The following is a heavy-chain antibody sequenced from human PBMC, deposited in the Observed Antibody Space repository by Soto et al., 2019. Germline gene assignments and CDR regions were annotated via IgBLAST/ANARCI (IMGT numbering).Heavy chain of an antibody. CDR2: IDPSDSYT. CDR1: GYSFTGYW. J-gene: IGHJ3*02. Sequence: PGESLKISCKGSGYSFTGYWISWVRQMPGKGLEWMGRIDPSDSYTNYSPSFQGHVTISADKSISTAYLQWSSLKASDTAMYYCAVVRHIVVVPYAFDIWGQGTMVTVSS. V-gene: IGHV5-10-1*01. D-gene: IGHD2-21*01. CDR3: AVVRHIVVVPYAFDI.